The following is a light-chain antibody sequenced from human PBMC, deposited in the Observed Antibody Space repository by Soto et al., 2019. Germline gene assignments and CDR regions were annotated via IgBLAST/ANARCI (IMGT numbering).Light chain of an antibody. J-gene: IGKJ2*01. V-gene: IGKV1D-16*01. CDR2: GTS. CDR3: QQFQSYPLT. CDR1: QGIRNL. Sequence: DIQMTQSPSSLSASVGDRVTITCRASQGIRNLLVWYQQKPEKAPKSLIYGTSNLESGVPSRFSGSGSGTDYTLTISSLQPDDFATYYCQQFQSYPLTFGQGTKLDIK.